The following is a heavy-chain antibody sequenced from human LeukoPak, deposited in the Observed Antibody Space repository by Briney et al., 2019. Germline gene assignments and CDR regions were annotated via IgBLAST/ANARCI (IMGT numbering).Heavy chain of an antibody. CDR2: ISWNSGSI. J-gene: IGHJ3*02. V-gene: IGHV3-9*03. CDR3: AKADGDSDAFDI. D-gene: IGHD4-17*01. Sequence: PGGSLRLSCAASGFTFDDYALHWVRQAPGKGLEWVSGISWNSGSIGYADSVKGRFIISRDNAKNSLYLQMNSLRDEDMALYYCAKADGDSDAFDIWGQGTMVTASS. CDR1: GFTFDDYA.